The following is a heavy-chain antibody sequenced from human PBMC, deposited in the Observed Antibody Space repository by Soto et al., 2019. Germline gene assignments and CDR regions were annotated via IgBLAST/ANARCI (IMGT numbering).Heavy chain of an antibody. J-gene: IGHJ4*02. CDR3: VRLRDGYNHVNFDY. CDR2: IFYTGNT. V-gene: IGHV4-31*03. Sequence: SETLSLTCTVSGGSISSSGHYWSWIRQHPGKGLEWIGYIFYTGNTYYNPSLKSRLIISVDTSKNQFSLKLSSVTAADTAVYYCVRLRDGYNHVNFDYWGQGTLVTVSS. CDR1: GGSISSSGHY. D-gene: IGHD5-12*01.